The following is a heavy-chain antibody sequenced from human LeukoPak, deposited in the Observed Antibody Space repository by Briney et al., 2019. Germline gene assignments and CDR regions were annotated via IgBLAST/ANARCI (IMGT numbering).Heavy chain of an antibody. J-gene: IGHJ4*02. D-gene: IGHD3-10*01. CDR1: GYSFTTYW. V-gene: IGHV5-51*01. Sequence: GESPKISCRGSGYSFTTYWIGWVRQMPGKGLEWMGIIYPGDSDTRYSPSFQGQVTISADKSRSTAFLQWSSLKTSDTAMYFCARQHGSGSYYSRAIDYWGQGTLVTVSS. CDR3: ARQHGSGSYYSRAIDY. CDR2: IYPGDSDT.